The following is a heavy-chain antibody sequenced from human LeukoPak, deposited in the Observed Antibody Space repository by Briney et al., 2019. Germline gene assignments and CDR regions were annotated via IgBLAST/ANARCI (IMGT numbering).Heavy chain of an antibody. Sequence: GGSLRLSCAASGFIFSTYEMNWVRQAPGKGLEWLSYISYNGRSIYYADSVKGRFTISRDNAYNSLYLQMNSLRAEDTAVYYCARTPYYDILTGQVHYFDYWGQGTLVTVSS. CDR3: ARTPYYDILTGQVHYFDY. D-gene: IGHD3-9*01. V-gene: IGHV3-48*03. J-gene: IGHJ4*02. CDR1: GFIFSTYE. CDR2: ISYNGRSI.